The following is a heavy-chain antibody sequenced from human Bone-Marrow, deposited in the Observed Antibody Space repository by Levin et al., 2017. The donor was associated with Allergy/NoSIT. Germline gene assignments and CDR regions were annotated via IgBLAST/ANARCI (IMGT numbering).Heavy chain of an antibody. CDR2: ISGSGSRT. D-gene: IGHD2-8*01. CDR3: ASPTMLKDY. J-gene: IGHJ4*02. Sequence: GGSLRLSCAASGFTFSNYAMSWVRQAPGKGLEWVSAISGSGSRTYYADSVEGRFTISRDNSENTLYLQMNSLRAEDTDLYYCASPTMLKDYWGQGTLVTVSS. V-gene: IGHV3-23*01. CDR1: GFTFSNYA.